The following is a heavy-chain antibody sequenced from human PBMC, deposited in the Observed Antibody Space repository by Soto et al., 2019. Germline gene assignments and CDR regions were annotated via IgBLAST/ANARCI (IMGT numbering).Heavy chain of an antibody. J-gene: IGHJ6*02. D-gene: IGHD2-15*01. CDR3: ARGQPLLYSGPIVGMDV. CDR1: GGSVSSGSYY. CDR2: IYYSGSN. Sequence: SETLSLTCTVSGGSVSSGSYYWSWIRQPPGKGLEWIGYIYYSGSNNYNPSLKSRVTISVDTSKNQFSLKLSSVTAADTAVYYCARGQPLLYSGPIVGMDVWGQGTTVTVSS. V-gene: IGHV4-61*01.